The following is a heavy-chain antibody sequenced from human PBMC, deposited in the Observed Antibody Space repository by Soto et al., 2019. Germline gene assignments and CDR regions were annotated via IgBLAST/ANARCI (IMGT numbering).Heavy chain of an antibody. CDR1: GGTFSSYA. V-gene: IGHV1-69*06. CDR3: ASFGEPWHSYGSSGYYFPHFDY. CDR2: FIPIFGTA. Sequence: QVQLVQSGAEVKKPGSSVKVSCKASGGTFSSYAISWVRQAPAQGLEWMGGFIPIFGTANYAQKFQGRVTISADKSTSTAYMELSSLRSEDTAVYYCASFGEPWHSYGSSGYYFPHFDYWGQGTLVTVSS. J-gene: IGHJ4*02. D-gene: IGHD3-22*01.